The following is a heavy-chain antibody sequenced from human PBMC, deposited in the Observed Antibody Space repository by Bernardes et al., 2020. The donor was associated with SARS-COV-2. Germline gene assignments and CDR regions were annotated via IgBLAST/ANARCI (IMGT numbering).Heavy chain of an antibody. V-gene: IGHV4-59*01. D-gene: IGHD3-22*01. CDR3: ARVRTMIVPDYFDT. CDR2: IYYSGNT. CDR1: GGSITNDY. J-gene: IGHJ4*02. Sequence: SEPLSLTCTVSGGSITNDYWSWIRQPPGKGLEWIGYIYYSGNTDYSPSLKSRVTISADTSKNQFSLKLSSVTAADTAVYYCARVRTMIVPDYFDTWGQGTLVTVSS.